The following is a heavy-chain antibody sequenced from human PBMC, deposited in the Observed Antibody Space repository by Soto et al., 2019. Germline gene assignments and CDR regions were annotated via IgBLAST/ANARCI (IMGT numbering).Heavy chain of an antibody. Sequence: GGSLRLSCAASGFTFSSYGMHWVRQAPGKGLEWVAVIWLDGSNKFYADSVKGRFTISRDNSKNTVSLQMNSLRDEDSAAYYCATTGPYWGQGTLVT. CDR3: ATTGPY. CDR1: GFTFSSYG. V-gene: IGHV3-33*01. J-gene: IGHJ4*02. CDR2: IWLDGSNK.